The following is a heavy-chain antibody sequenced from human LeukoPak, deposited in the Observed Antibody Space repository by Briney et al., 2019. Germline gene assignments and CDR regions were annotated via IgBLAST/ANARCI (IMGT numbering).Heavy chain of an antibody. Sequence: SETLSLTCTVSGYSISSGYYWGWIRQPPGKGLEWIGSIYYSGTTHYNPSLESRVTISVDTSKNQFSLKLASVTAADTAICYCAKGAGGFSYYNWFDPWGQGTLVTVSS. D-gene: IGHD5-18*01. CDR3: AKGAGGFSYYNWFDP. J-gene: IGHJ5*02. CDR2: IYYSGTT. CDR1: GYSISSGYY. V-gene: IGHV4-38-2*02.